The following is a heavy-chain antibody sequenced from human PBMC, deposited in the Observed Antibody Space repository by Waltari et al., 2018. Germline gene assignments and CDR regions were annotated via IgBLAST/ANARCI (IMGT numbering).Heavy chain of an antibody. CDR1: GGTFSGHT. Sequence: QVQLVQSGAEVKTPGSSVKVSCKASGGTFSGHTLSWVRQAPGQGLEWMGRIIPMRGRANYAQTFQGRVSITIHQSTATSYMDLSSLKPEDTGIYYCVRDGGNFMAHDIWGQGTMVTVSS. CDR2: IIPMRGRA. CDR3: VRDGGNFMAHDI. J-gene: IGHJ3*02. V-gene: IGHV1-69*16. D-gene: IGHD1-1*01.